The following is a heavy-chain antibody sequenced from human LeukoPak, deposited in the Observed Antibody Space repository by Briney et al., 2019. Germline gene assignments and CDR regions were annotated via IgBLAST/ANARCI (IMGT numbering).Heavy chain of an antibody. CDR2: INHSGST. CDR3: ARNRYSSGCWGY. J-gene: IGHJ4*02. D-gene: IGHD6-19*01. CDR1: GGSFSGYY. V-gene: IGHV4-34*01. Sequence: PSETLSLTCAVYGGSFSGYYWSWIRQPPGKGLEWIGEINHSGSTNYNPSLKSRVTISVDTSKNQFSLKLSSVTAADTAVYYCARNRYSSGCWGYWGQGTLVTVSS.